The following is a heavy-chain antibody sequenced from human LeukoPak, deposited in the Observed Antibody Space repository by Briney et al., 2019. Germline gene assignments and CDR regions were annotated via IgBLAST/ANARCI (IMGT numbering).Heavy chain of an antibody. CDR1: GFTFSSYA. CDR2: ISGTGGST. V-gene: IGHV3-23*01. J-gene: IGHJ4*02. CDR3: AKDRWGSRTAAFDY. Sequence: GGSLRLSCAASGFTFSSYAMSWVRQAPGKGLEWVSAISGTGGSTYYADSVKGRFTISRDNSKNTLYLQMNSLRAEDTAVYYCAKDRWGSRTAAFDYWGQGTLVTVSS. D-gene: IGHD3-16*01.